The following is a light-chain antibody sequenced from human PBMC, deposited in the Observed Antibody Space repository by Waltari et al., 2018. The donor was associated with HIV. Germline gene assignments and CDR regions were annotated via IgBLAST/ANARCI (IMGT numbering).Light chain of an antibody. V-gene: IGLV2-14*03. CDR3: SSYTSSSTT. J-gene: IGLJ2*01. Sequence: QSALTQPASVSGSPGQSITISCTGTSSDVGGYKYVSWYQQHPGKAPKLMIYDVSNRPSGVSNRFSGSKSGNTASLTISGLQAEDEADYYCSSYTSSSTTFGGGTKLTVL. CDR1: SSDVGGYKY. CDR2: DVS.